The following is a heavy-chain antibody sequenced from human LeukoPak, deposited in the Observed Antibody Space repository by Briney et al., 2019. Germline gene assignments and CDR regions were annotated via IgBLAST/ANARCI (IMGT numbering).Heavy chain of an antibody. V-gene: IGHV4-59*08. Sequence: PSETLSLTCTVSGGSISSYYWSWIRQPPGKGLEWIGYIYYSGSTNYNPSLKSRVTISVDTSKNQFSLKLSYVTAADTAVYYCARNDPYCGGDCYFQYYFDYWGQGTLVTVSS. D-gene: IGHD2-21*02. CDR1: GGSISSYY. J-gene: IGHJ4*02. CDR2: IYYSGST. CDR3: ARNDPYCGGDCYFQYYFDY.